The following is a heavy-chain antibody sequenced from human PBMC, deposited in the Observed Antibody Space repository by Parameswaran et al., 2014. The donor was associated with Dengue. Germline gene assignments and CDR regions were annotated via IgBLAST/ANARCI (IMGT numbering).Heavy chain of an antibody. CDR3: AFQLSEYHYYYLDV. CDR2: IKQDGSEK. V-gene: IGHV3-7*01. D-gene: IGHD2-2*01. J-gene: IGHJ6*03. Sequence: VRQAPGKGLEWVANIKQDGSEKNYVDSVKGRFTISRDNAKNSLYLQMNSLRVEDTAVYYCAFQLSEYHYYYLDVWGKGTTVTVSS.